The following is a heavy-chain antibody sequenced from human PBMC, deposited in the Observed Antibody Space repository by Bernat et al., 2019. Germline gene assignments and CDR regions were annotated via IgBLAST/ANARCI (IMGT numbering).Heavy chain of an antibody. V-gene: IGHV3-15*02. CDR2: IKSKSSGGTA. D-gene: IGHD3-16*01. Sequence: EVQLVESGGALVKPGGSLRLSCATSGFIFSNFWLSWVRQVPGKGLEWVGCIKSKSSGGTADYGAPVKGRFTISRDDSKNTLYLQMNSLKIEDTAVYYCTTGSSGGEDYWGQGTLVTVSS. J-gene: IGHJ4*02. CDR1: GFIFSNFW. CDR3: TTGSSGGEDY.